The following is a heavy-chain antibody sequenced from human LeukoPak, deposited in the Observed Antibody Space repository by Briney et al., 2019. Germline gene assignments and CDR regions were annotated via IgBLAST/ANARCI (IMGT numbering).Heavy chain of an antibody. D-gene: IGHD7-27*01. V-gene: IGHV3-30-3*01. J-gene: IGHJ5*02. CDR2: ISYDGNSK. CDR1: GLTFNTLA. CDR3: ARDLSSAPHDENWAANRFDP. Sequence: GGSLRLSCAASGLTFNTLAFHGVGQAQGKGREWLAIISYDGNSKFYADSVKDRFTVSRDNSKNTLYLQMSSLTTEDTAVYYCARDLSSAPHDENWAANRFDPWGQGTLVTVSS.